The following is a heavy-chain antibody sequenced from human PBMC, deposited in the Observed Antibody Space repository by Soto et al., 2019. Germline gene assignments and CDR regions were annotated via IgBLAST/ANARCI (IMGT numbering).Heavy chain of an antibody. D-gene: IGHD2-21*02. V-gene: IGHV1-46*03. Sequence: QGLEWRGIIHPSGGSTTYAQKFLGRVTMTRDTSTSTVFMELSSLRSEDTAVYYCARGGQIEVVTPCGHYWGQGTLVTASS. J-gene: IGHJ4*02. CDR3: ARGGQIEVVTPCGHY. CDR2: IHPSGGST.